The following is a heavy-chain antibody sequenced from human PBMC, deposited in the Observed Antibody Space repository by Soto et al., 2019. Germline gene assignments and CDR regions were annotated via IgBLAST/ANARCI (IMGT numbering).Heavy chain of an antibody. CDR3: AHSVVAGLGYYFDY. CDR2: IYWDDDK. D-gene: IGHD6-19*01. Sequence: QITLKESGPTLVKPTQTLTLTCTFSGLSLSSTRVAMGWIRQPPGKALEWLALIYWDDDKRYSPFLKSRLTITKDTSKNQVVLTMTNMDPVDTATYYCAHSVVAGLGYYFDYWGQGTLVTVSS. J-gene: IGHJ4*02. CDR1: GLSLSSTRVA. V-gene: IGHV2-5*02.